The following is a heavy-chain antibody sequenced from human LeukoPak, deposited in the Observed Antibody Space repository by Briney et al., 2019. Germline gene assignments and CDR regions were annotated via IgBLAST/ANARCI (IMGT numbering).Heavy chain of an antibody. CDR1: GGTFSSYA. V-gene: IGHV1-69*06. CDR3: ATAKRRRGGAFDI. D-gene: IGHD2-15*01. CDR2: IIPIFGTA. J-gene: IGHJ3*02. Sequence: SVKVSCKASGGTFSSYAISWVRQAPGQGLEWMGGIIPIFGTANYAQKFQGRVTITADKSTSTAYMELSSLRSEDTAVYYCATAKRRRGGAFDIWGQGTMVTVSS.